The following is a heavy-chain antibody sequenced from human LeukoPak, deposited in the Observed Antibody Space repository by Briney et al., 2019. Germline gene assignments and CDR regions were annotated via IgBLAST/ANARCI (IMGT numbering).Heavy chain of an antibody. CDR3: ARDPYRDRTGYFDN. CDR2: ITPSGGST. Sequence: ASVKVSCKASGYTFTTYYMHWVRQAPGQGLEWMGMITPSGGSTSYAQKFKGRVTMTRDTSTTTVYLELSSLRSEDSAVYYCARDPYRDRTGYFDNWGQGTLVAVSS. D-gene: IGHD1-26*01. V-gene: IGHV1-46*01. CDR1: GYTFTTYY. J-gene: IGHJ4*02.